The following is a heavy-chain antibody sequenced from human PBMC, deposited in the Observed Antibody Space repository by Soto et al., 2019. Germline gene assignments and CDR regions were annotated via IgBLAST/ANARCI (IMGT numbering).Heavy chain of an antibody. CDR1: GYTFTSYA. CDR3: ARGLNGYSHYFDY. D-gene: IGHD5-18*01. Sequence: QVQLVQSGAEVKKPGASVKVSCKASGYTFTSYAMHWVRQAPGQRLEWMGWINAGNGNTKYSQKFQGRVTITRDTSASTAYMQLSSPRSEDTAVYYCARGLNGYSHYFDYWGQGPLVTVSS. J-gene: IGHJ4*02. V-gene: IGHV1-3*01. CDR2: INAGNGNT.